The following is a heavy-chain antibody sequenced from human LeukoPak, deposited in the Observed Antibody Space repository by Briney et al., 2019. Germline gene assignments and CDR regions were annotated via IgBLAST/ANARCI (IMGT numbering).Heavy chain of an antibody. J-gene: IGHJ4*02. V-gene: IGHV3-23*01. Sequence: PGGSLRLSCAASGFTFSSYAMSWVRQAPGKGLEWVSAINGSGGSTYYADSVKGRFTISRDNSKNTLYLQMNSLRAEDTAVYYCARGSLLGAAGTTFLDYWGQGTLVTVSS. D-gene: IGHD6-13*01. CDR1: GFTFSSYA. CDR2: INGSGGST. CDR3: ARGSLLGAAGTTFLDY.